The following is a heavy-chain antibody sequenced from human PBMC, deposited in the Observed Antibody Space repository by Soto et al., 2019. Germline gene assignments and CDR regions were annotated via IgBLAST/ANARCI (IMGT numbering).Heavy chain of an antibody. CDR1: GGSISSSSYY. D-gene: IGHD3-22*01. V-gene: IGHV4-39*01. CDR3: ARNPDSSGYYYRRPNWFDP. Sequence: QLQLQESGPGLVKPSETLSLTCTVSGGSISSSSYYWGWIRQPPGKGLEWIGSIYYSGSTYYNPSLKSRVTISVDTSKNQFSLKLSSVTAADTAVYYCARNPDSSGYYYRRPNWFDPWGQGTLVTVSS. J-gene: IGHJ5*02. CDR2: IYYSGST.